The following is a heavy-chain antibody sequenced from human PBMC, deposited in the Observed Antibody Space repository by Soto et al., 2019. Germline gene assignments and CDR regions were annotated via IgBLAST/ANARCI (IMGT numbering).Heavy chain of an antibody. CDR3: ARVGKGSSGWNGMDV. J-gene: IGHJ6*02. CDR2: IWYDGSNK. V-gene: IGHV3-33*01. CDR1: GFTFSSYG. D-gene: IGHD6-19*01. Sequence: QVQLVESGGGVVQPGRSLRLSCAASGFTFSSYGMHWVRQAPGKGLEWVAVIWYDGSNKYYADSVKGRFTISSDNSKNTLYLQMNSLRAEDTAVYYCARVGKGSSGWNGMDVWGQGTTVTVSS.